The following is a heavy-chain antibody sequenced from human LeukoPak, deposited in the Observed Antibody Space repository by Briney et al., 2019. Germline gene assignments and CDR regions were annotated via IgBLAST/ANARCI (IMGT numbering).Heavy chain of an antibody. V-gene: IGHV3-7*01. Sequence: PGGSLRLSCAASGFTFSSYAMSWVRQAPGKGLEWVANIKQDGSEKYYVDSVKGRFTISRDNAKNSLYLQMNSLRAEDTAVYYCARRGRFLEWLGAFDIWGQGAMVTVSS. CDR2: IKQDGSEK. CDR3: ARRGRFLEWLGAFDI. CDR1: GFTFSSYA. D-gene: IGHD3-3*01. J-gene: IGHJ3*02.